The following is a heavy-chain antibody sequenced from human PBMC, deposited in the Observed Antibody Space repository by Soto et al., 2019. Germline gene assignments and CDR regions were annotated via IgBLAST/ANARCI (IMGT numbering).Heavy chain of an antibody. CDR2: ISSSSSYI. Sequence: GGSLRLSCAASGFTFSSYSMNWVRQAPGKGLEWVSSISSSSSYIYYADSVKGRFTISRDNAKNSLYLQMNSLRAEDTAVYYCARDNRYCSSTRCHSYYGDYVEYFDYWGQGTLVTVSS. CDR1: GFTFSSYS. J-gene: IGHJ4*02. V-gene: IGHV3-21*01. CDR3: ARDNRYCSSTRCHSYYGDYVEYFDY. D-gene: IGHD2-2*02.